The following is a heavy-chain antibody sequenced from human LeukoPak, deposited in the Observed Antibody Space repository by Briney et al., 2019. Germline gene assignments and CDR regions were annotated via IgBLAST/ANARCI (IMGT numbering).Heavy chain of an antibody. CDR2: IYSGGST. Sequence: PGGSLRLSCAASGFTVSSNYMSWVRQAPGKGLEWVSVIYSGGSTYYADSVKGRFTISRDNSKNTLYLQMNSLRAEDTAVYYCARETPELPMFDPWGQGTLVTVSP. CDR1: GFTVSSNY. J-gene: IGHJ5*02. CDR3: ARETPELPMFDP. D-gene: IGHD3-10*01. V-gene: IGHV3-66*02.